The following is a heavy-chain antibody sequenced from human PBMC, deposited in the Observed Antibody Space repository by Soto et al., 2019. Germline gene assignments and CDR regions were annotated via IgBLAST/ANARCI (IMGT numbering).Heavy chain of an antibody. Sequence: QITLKESGPTLVKPTQTLTLTCTFSGFSLSTTAVGVGWIRQPPGRALEWLALIYWDDDKRYSPSLKSRLTIXKXPXXNQVVLTMTNVDPVDTATYYCAHIAYAWVLGGFDYWGQGTLVTVSS. D-gene: IGHD3-16*01. CDR3: AHIAYAWVLGGFDY. V-gene: IGHV2-5*02. CDR2: IYWDDDK. J-gene: IGHJ4*02. CDR1: GFSLSTTAVG.